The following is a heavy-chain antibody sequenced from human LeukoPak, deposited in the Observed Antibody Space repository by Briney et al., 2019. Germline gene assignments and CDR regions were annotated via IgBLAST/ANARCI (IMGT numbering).Heavy chain of an antibody. V-gene: IGHV1-2*02. D-gene: IGHD3-10*01. CDR1: GYTFTGYY. Sequence: GASVKVSCKTSGYTFTGYYIHWVRQAPGQGPEWMGWICPNSGGTNYAQKFQDRVSMTRDTSINTAYMELSRLRSDDTAVYYCARDGSFDIWGQGTMVTVSS. CDR3: ARDGSFDI. CDR2: ICPNSGGT. J-gene: IGHJ3*02.